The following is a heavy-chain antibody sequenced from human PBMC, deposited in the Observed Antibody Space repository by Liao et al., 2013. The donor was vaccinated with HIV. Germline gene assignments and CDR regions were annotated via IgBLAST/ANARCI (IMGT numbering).Heavy chain of an antibody. CDR1: GDSMSPYY. D-gene: IGHD3-16*01. CDR2: IYYSGST. V-gene: IGHV4-59*01. J-gene: IGHJ3*02. CDR3: ARDFTLGGSALYI. Sequence: HVQLQESGPGLVKPSETLALTCTVSGDSMSPYYWSWIRQTPGKGLEWIAYIYYSGSTTYNPSLKSRVTMSVDTSKNQFSLRLISLTPADTAVYYCARDFTLGGSALYIWAERTMSPSRQ.